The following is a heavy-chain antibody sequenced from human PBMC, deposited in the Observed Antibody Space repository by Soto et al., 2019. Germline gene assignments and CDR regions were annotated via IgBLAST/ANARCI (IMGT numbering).Heavy chain of an antibody. D-gene: IGHD1-26*01. CDR2: TYYRSKWYY. V-gene: IGHV6-1*01. J-gene: IGHJ4*01. CDR1: WDSVSSHIAG. CDR3: ARGEQYSGRIFDY. Sequence: SQTLSLTSAITWDSVSSHIAGWSWARQSPSRGLEWLARTYYRSKWYYEYAVSVRGRITINPDTSKNQYSLQLNSVTPEDTAVYFCARGEQYSGRIFDYWGQGTLVTVSS.